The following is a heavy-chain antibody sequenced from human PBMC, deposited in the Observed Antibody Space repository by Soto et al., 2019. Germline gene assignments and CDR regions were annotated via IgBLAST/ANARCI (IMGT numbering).Heavy chain of an antibody. D-gene: IGHD2-15*01. CDR1: GYSFINYR. Sequence: GESLKISCKASGYSFINYRIGWVCQMPGKGLEWMAIINPGNSETRYSPAFQGQVTISADKSITTTYLQWDSLKASDTAMYYCARPDNNYVASWGQGALVTVSS. V-gene: IGHV5-51*01. CDR3: ARPDNNYVAS. J-gene: IGHJ4*02. CDR2: INPGNSET.